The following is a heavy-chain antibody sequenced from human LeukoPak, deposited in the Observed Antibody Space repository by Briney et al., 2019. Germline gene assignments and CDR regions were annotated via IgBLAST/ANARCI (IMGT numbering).Heavy chain of an antibody. CDR1: GFTFSSYS. D-gene: IGHD4-17*01. V-gene: IGHV3-30*18. Sequence: GGSLRLSCAASGFTFSSYSMNWVRQAPGKGLEWVAVISYDGSNKYYADSVKGRFTISRDNSKNTLYLQMNSLRAEDTAVYYCAKNYGDFLYWYFDLWGRGTLVTLSS. CDR3: AKNYGDFLYWYFDL. CDR2: ISYDGSNK. J-gene: IGHJ2*01.